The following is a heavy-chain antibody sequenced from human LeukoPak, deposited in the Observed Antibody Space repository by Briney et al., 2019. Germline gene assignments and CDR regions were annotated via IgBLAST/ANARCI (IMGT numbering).Heavy chain of an antibody. CDR3: ARAPAYIVGATLDY. V-gene: IGHV3-30*01. J-gene: IGHJ4*02. Sequence: PGRSLRLSCAASGFTFSSYAMHWVRRAPGRGLEWVAIISYDGNNKYYADSVKGRFTISRDNSKNTLYLQMNSLRAEDTAVYYCARAPAYIVGATLDYRGQGTLVTVSS. CDR2: ISYDGNNK. CDR1: GFTFSSYA. D-gene: IGHD1-26*01.